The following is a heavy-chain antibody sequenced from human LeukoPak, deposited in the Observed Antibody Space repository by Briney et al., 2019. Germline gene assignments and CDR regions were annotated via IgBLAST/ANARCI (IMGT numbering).Heavy chain of an antibody. CDR1: GFTFTTYT. V-gene: IGHV3-21*01. D-gene: IGHD2-2*01. CDR2: ISSSSDCI. Sequence: GGSLRLSCAASGFTFTTYTMNWVRQAPGKGLEWISSISSSSDCIYYADSVKGRFTVSRDNSKNSLFLQMNSLRAEDTAVYYCAREVPAAMSGFDIWGQGTMVTVSS. J-gene: IGHJ3*02. CDR3: AREVPAAMSGFDI.